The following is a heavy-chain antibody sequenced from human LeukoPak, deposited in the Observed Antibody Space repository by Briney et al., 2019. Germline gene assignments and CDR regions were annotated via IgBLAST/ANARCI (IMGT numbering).Heavy chain of an antibody. Sequence: GGSLRLSCAASGFTFSSYEMNWVRQAPGKGLEWVSYISSSGSTIYYADSVKGRFTISRDNAKNSLYLQMNSLRAEDTAVYYCAKDFRVYYGSGSYYGMDVWGQGTTVTVSS. CDR1: GFTFSSYE. J-gene: IGHJ6*02. D-gene: IGHD3-10*01. CDR3: AKDFRVYYGSGSYYGMDV. V-gene: IGHV3-48*03. CDR2: ISSSGSTI.